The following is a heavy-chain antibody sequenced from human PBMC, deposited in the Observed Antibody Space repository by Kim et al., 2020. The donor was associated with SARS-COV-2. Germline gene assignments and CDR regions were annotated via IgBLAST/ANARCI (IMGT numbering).Heavy chain of an antibody. CDR3: ARSGYCSGGSCYTTSWFDP. J-gene: IGHJ5*02. V-gene: IGHV3-30*01. D-gene: IGHD2-15*01. Sequence: GRTTISRDKSKNTLYLQMNSLRAEDTAVYYCARSGYCSGGSCYTTSWFDPWGQGTLVTVSS.